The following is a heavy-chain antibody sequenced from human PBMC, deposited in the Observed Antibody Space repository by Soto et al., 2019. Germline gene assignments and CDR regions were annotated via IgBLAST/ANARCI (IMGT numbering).Heavy chain of an antibody. Sequence: QVQLQQWGAGLLKPSETLSLTCAVYGGSFSGYYWSWIRQPPGKGLEWIGEINHSGSTNYNPSLKSRVTISVDTSKNQFALQLSSVTAADTAVYYCARRGSSYYYYYYYGMDVWGQGTTVTVSS. J-gene: IGHJ6*02. CDR2: INHSGST. D-gene: IGHD3-10*01. CDR1: GGSFSGYY. V-gene: IGHV4-34*01. CDR3: ARRGSSYYYYYYYGMDV.